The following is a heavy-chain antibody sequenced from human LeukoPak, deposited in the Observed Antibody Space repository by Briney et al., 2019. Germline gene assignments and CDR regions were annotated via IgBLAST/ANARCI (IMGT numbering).Heavy chain of an antibody. CDR2: ISDSGGST. CDR3: AKDGYNSGWYFDY. V-gene: IGHV3-23*01. CDR1: GFTFSTYA. J-gene: IGHJ4*02. D-gene: IGHD6-19*01. Sequence: GGSLRLSCAASGFTFSTYAMSWVRQLPGKGLEWVSAISDSGGSTFYADSVKGRFSISRDNSRNTMYLQMNSLRGDDTAVYYCAKDGYNSGWYFDYWGQGTLVTVSS.